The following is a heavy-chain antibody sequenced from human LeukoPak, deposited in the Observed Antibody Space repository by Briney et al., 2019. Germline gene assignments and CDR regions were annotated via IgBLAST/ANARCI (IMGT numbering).Heavy chain of an antibody. J-gene: IGHJ5*02. CDR3: ARGIREEGWFDP. CDR2: IYYSGST. Sequence: PSETLSLTCTVSGGSISSSSYYWGWIRQPPGKGLEWIGSIYYSGSTYYNPSLKSRVTISVDTSKNQFSLKLSSVTAADTAVYYCARGIREEGWFDPWGQGTLVTVSS. CDR1: GGSISSSSYY. V-gene: IGHV4-39*07. D-gene: IGHD5-24*01.